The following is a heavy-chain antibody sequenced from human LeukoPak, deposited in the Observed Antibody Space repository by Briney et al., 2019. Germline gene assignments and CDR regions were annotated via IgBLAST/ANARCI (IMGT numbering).Heavy chain of an antibody. Sequence: GESLKISCKSSGYTFTNYWIAWVRQLPGKGLELMGIIYPGDSDSRYSPSFQGQVTISADNSISTAYLQWSSLKASGTAMYYCARRRAASGIPDTFDIWGQGTMVTVSS. D-gene: IGHD6-25*01. CDR3: ARRRAASGIPDTFDI. V-gene: IGHV5-51*01. J-gene: IGHJ3*02. CDR1: GYTFTNYW. CDR2: IYPGDSDS.